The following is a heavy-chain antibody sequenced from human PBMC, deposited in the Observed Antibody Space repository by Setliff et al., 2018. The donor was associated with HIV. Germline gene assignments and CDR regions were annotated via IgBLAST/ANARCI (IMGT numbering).Heavy chain of an antibody. CDR3: ARIFGDQGYYYGMDV. J-gene: IGHJ6*02. D-gene: IGHD3-3*01. V-gene: IGHV4-59*01. CDR2: IYYCGST. CDR1: GGSISSYY. Sequence: PSETLSLTCTVSGGSISSYYWSWIRQPPGKGLEWIGYIYYCGSTNYNPSLKSRVTISVDTSKNQFSLKLSSVIAADTAVYYCARIFGDQGYYYGMDVWGQGTTVTVSS.